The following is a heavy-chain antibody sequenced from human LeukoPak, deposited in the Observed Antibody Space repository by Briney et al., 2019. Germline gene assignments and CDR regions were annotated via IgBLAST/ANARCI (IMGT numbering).Heavy chain of an antibody. Sequence: QSGGSLRLSCAASGFTFSSYAMSWVRQAPGKGLEWVSAISGSGGSTYYADSVKGRFTISRDNLKNTLYLQMNSLGAEDTAVYFCAKEVKAATNWFDPWGQGTLVTVSS. D-gene: IGHD6-25*01. CDR3: AKEVKAATNWFDP. CDR1: GFTFSSYA. V-gene: IGHV3-23*01. J-gene: IGHJ5*02. CDR2: ISGSGGST.